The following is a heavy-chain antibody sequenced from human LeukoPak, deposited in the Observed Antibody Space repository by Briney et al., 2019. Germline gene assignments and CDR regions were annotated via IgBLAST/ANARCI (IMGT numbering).Heavy chain of an antibody. CDR1: GFTFSDYS. CDR2: IYYSGST. J-gene: IGHJ3*02. Sequence: GSLRLSCAASGFTFSDYSMNWIRQPPGKGLEWIGYIYYSGSTNYNPSLKSRVTISVDTSKNQFSLKLSSVTAADTAVYYCAGHPFPWGFDIWGQGTMVTVSS. CDR3: AGHPFPWGFDI. V-gene: IGHV4-59*01. D-gene: IGHD3-16*01.